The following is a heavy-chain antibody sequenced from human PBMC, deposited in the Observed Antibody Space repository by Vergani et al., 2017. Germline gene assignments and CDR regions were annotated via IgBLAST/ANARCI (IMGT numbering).Heavy chain of an antibody. D-gene: IGHD2-21*02. J-gene: IGHJ4*02. V-gene: IGHV3-21*01. CDR1: GFTFDDYA. CDR3: ARDRGKPGVTAFDY. Sequence: EVQLVESGGGLVQPGRSLRLSCAASGFTFDDYAMSWVRQAPGKGLEWVSAISSSSSYIYYADSVKGRFTISRDNAKNSLYLQMNSLRAEDTAVYYCARDRGKPGVTAFDYWGQGTLVTVSS. CDR2: ISSSSSYI.